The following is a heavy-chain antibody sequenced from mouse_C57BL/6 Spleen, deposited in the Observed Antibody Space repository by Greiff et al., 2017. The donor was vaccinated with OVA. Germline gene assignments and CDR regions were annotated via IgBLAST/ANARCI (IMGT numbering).Heavy chain of an antibody. Sequence: QVQLQQPGAELVMPGASVKLSCKASGYTFTSYWKHWVKQRPGQGLEWIGEIDPSDSYTNYNQKFKGKSTLTVDKSSSTAYMQLSSLTSEDSAVYYCARRDYYGSYYFDYWGQGTTLTVSS. J-gene: IGHJ2*01. CDR1: GYTFTSYW. D-gene: IGHD1-1*01. V-gene: IGHV1-69*01. CDR3: ARRDYYGSYYFDY. CDR2: IDPSDSYT.